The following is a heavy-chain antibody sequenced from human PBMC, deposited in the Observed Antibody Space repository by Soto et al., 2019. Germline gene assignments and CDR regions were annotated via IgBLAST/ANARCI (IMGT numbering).Heavy chain of an antibody. CDR2: ISAYNGNL. D-gene: IGHD1-20*01. CDR1: GYTFINYG. Sequence: QVQLVQSGAEVKMPGASVKVSCKASGYTFINYGISWVRQAPGQGLEWMGWISAYNGNLNYAPKIQGRVTMTTDASTTTAYTELRSLRSDDTAVYYCVRDGISGAEPFDIWGQGTMVTVSS. J-gene: IGHJ3*02. CDR3: VRDGISGAEPFDI. V-gene: IGHV1-18*01.